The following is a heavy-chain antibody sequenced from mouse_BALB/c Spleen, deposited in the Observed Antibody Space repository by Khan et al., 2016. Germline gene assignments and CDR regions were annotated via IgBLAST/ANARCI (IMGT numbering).Heavy chain of an antibody. Sequence: QVQLKESGPELVKPGASVRISCKASGYTFTSYYIHWVNQRPGQGLEWIGWIYPGNVNTKYNEKFKGKATLTADKSSSTAFMQLSSLTSEDSAVYFCARSALRGAMDYWGQGTSVTVSS. D-gene: IGHD1-1*01. V-gene: IGHV1S56*01. CDR1: GYTFTSYY. CDR2: IYPGNVNT. CDR3: ARSALRGAMDY. J-gene: IGHJ4*01.